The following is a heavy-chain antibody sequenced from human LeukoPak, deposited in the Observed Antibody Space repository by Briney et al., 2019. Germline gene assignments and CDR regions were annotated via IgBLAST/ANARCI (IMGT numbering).Heavy chain of an antibody. J-gene: IGHJ4*02. CDR1: GYTFTSYG. CDR3: ARVLGGSGSYYRFYY. V-gene: IGHV1-18*01. D-gene: IGHD3-10*01. Sequence: ASVKVSCKASGYTFTSYGISWVRQAPGQGLEWMGWINAYNGNTNYAQKLQGRVTMTTDTSTSTAYMELRSLRSDDTAVYYCARVLGGSGSYYRFYYWGQGNLVTVSS. CDR2: INAYNGNT.